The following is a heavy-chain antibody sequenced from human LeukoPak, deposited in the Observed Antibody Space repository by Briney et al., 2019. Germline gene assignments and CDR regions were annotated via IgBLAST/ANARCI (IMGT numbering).Heavy chain of an antibody. CDR1: GYTLTRYP. V-gene: IGHV1-3*01. Sequence: ASVKVSCKASGYTLTRYPMQWVRQAPGQRLEWMGWINAGNGSPKYSQKFQGRVSITRDTSASVVYMDLSSLTSEDTAVYYCARGNDPDYWGQGTLVTVSS. CDR3: ARGNDPDY. CDR2: INAGNGSP. D-gene: IGHD3-10*01. J-gene: IGHJ4*02.